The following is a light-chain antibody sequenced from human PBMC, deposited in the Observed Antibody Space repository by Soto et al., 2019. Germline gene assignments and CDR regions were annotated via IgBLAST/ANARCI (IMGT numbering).Light chain of an antibody. CDR3: QQYNSYSPIT. Sequence: DIQMTQSPSTLSASVGDRVTITCRASQSISSWLAWYQQKPGKAPKLLIYKASSLESGVPSRFSGSGSGTEFPLTISSLQPDYFATYYCQQYNSYSPITFGQGTRLEIK. CDR2: KAS. CDR1: QSISSW. J-gene: IGKJ5*01. V-gene: IGKV1-5*03.